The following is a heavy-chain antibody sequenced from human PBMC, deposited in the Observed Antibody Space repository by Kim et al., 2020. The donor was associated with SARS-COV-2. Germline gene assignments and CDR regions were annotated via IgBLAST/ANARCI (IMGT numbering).Heavy chain of an antibody. CDR1: GGSISSYY. D-gene: IGHD3-22*01. Sequence: SETLSLTCTVSGGSISSYYWSWIRQPPGKGLEWIGYIYYSGSTNYNPSLKSRVTISVDTSKNQFSLKLSSVTAADTAVYYCARESDYDSSGYYYASGFDYWGQGTLVTVSS. V-gene: IGHV4-59*13. CDR2: IYYSGST. CDR3: ARESDYDSSGYYYASGFDY. J-gene: IGHJ4*02.